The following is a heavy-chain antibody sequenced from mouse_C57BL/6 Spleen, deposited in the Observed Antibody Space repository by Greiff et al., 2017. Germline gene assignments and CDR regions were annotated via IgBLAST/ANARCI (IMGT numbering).Heavy chain of an antibody. CDR3: ARYARYYYGFDV. CDR2: IYPGNGDT. J-gene: IGHJ1*03. V-gene: IGHV1-12*01. CDR1: GYTFTSYN. Sequence: VQLQQSGAELVRPGASVKMSCKASGYTFTSYNMPWVKQTPRQGLEWIGAIYPGNGDTSYNQKFKGKATLTVDKSSSTAYLHLSSLTSEDSAGEFCARYARYYYGFDVWGTGTTVTVSS. D-gene: IGHD1-1*01.